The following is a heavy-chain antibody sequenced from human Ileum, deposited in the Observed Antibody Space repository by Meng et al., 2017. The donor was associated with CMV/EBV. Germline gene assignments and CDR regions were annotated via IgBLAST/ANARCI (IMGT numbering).Heavy chain of an antibody. CDR1: GFPFILHD. V-gene: IGHV3-30*02. D-gene: IGHD2-15*01. J-gene: IGHJ4*02. CDR3: TTGGFDS. CDR2: IRHDGSED. Sequence: ESGGGVLQPVGSLRLSSVTSGFPFILHDLNWVRYARGKGVDWVSGIRHDGSEDIYVAYAKGCFTISRDNSKNPLYLPMNSLTVDDSALYHCTTGGFDSWGQGTLVTVSS.